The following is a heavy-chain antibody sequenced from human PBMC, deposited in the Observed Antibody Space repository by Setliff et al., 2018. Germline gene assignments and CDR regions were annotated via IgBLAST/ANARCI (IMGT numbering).Heavy chain of an antibody. Sequence: GESLKISCVASGFPLAIYGIHCVRQAPGKGLEWVAFIHYDENEGHYADSVKGRFTISRDDNTVYLQMNSLRPEDTAVYFCAKLGIDDFDIWGQGTMVTVSS. V-gene: IGHV3-30*02. J-gene: IGHJ3*02. D-gene: IGHD7-27*01. CDR1: GFPLAIYG. CDR2: IHYDENEG. CDR3: AKLGIDDFDI.